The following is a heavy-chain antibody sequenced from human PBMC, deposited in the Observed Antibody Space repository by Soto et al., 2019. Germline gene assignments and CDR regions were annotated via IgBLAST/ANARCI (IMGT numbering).Heavy chain of an antibody. CDR3: ARYETYYGSGNWFDP. J-gene: IGHJ5*02. Sequence: ASVKVSCKASGYTFTRYYMHWVRQAPGQGLEWMGIINPSGGSTSYAQKFQGRVTMTRDTSTSTVYMELSSLRSEDTAVYYCARYETYYGSGNWFDPWGQGTLVTVS. CDR2: INPSGGST. CDR1: GYTFTRYY. V-gene: IGHV1-46*01. D-gene: IGHD3-10*01.